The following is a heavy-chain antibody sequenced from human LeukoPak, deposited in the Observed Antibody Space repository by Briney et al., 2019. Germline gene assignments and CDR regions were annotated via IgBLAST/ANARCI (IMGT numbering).Heavy chain of an antibody. D-gene: IGHD1-14*01. J-gene: IGHJ6*03. CDR2: TYFRSNWYN. CDR1: GDSVSSNSAA. Sequence: SQTLSLTCAISGDSVSSNSAAWSWIRQSPSRGLERLGRTYFRSNWYNNYALSVKSRITINPDTSKNQFSLQLNSVTPEDTAMYYCARELTDYYYMDVWGKGTTVTVSS. CDR3: ARELTDYYYMDV. V-gene: IGHV6-1*01.